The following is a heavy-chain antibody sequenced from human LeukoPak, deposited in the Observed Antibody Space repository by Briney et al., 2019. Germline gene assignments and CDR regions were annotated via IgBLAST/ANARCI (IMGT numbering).Heavy chain of an antibody. Sequence: SETLSLTCAVYGGSFSGYYWSWIRQPPGKGLEWIGEINHSGSTNYNPSLKSRVTISVDTSKNQFSLKLSSVTAADTAVYYCAKGYGDYGFDYWGQGTLVTVSS. CDR2: INHSGST. CDR1: GGSFSGYY. CDR3: AKGYGDYGFDY. V-gene: IGHV4-34*01. D-gene: IGHD4-17*01. J-gene: IGHJ4*02.